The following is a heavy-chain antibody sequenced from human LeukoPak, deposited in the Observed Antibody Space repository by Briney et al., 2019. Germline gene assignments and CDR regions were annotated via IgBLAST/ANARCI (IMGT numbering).Heavy chain of an antibody. V-gene: IGHV4-59*01. D-gene: IGHD2-21*01. CDR3: ARDGDSYCRGDCPAFDY. Sequence: SETLSLTCTVSGGSISSYYWSWIRRPPGKGLEWIGYIYYSGSTNYNPSLKSRVTISVDTSKNQFSLKLSSVTAADTAVYYCARDGDSYCRGDCPAFDYWGQGTLVTVSS. CDR2: IYYSGST. CDR1: GGSISSYY. J-gene: IGHJ4*02.